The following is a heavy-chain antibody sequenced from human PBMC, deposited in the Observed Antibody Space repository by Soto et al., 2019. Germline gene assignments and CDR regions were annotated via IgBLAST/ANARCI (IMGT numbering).Heavy chain of an antibody. Sequence: PSETLSLTCTVSGGSISSYYWSWIRQPPGKGLEWIGYIYYSGSTNYNPSLKSRVTISVDTSKNQFSLKLSSVTAADTAVYYCASVHHGAYTPGGYSGMDVWGQGTTVTVSS. D-gene: IGHD4-17*01. CDR1: GGSISSYY. V-gene: IGHV4-59*01. CDR3: ASVHHGAYTPGGYSGMDV. CDR2: IYYSGST. J-gene: IGHJ6*02.